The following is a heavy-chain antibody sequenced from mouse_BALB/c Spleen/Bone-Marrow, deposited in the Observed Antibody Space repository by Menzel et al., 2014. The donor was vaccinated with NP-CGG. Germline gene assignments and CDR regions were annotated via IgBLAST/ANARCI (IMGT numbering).Heavy chain of an antibody. CDR1: GYIFTRYW. Sequence: QVQLKHSGAELVRPGASVKLSCKTSGYIFTRYWIPWVKPRSGQGLEWIARISPGTGSTSYNETFKGKATLTADKSSSTAYMQLSSLKSEDSAVYFCARFAITTAHFDYWGQGTTLTVSS. J-gene: IGHJ2*01. D-gene: IGHD1-2*01. CDR2: ISPGTGST. CDR3: ARFAITTAHFDY. V-gene: IGHV1-76*01.